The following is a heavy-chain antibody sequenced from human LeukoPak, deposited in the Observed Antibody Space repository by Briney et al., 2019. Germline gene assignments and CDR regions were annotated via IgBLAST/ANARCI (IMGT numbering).Heavy chain of an antibody. CDR3: AKDCDGGGSCYFDV. V-gene: IGHV3-23*01. CDR1: GFTFSSYA. CDR2: ISGGGGST. J-gene: IGHJ6*03. D-gene: IGHD2-15*01. Sequence: NPGGSLRLSCAASGFTFSSYAMSWVHQAPGKGLEWVSAISGGGGSTYYADSVKGRFTISRDNSKNTLYLQMNSLRAEDTAVYYCAKDCDGGGSCYFDVWGKGTTVTVSS.